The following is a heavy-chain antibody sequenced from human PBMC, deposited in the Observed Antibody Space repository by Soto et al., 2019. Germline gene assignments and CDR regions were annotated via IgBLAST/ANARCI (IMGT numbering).Heavy chain of an antibody. J-gene: IGHJ6*03. D-gene: IGHD6-13*01. CDR2: INAGNGNT. CDR3: ATRRIAAAGIGYYYYYMDV. V-gene: IGHV1-3*01. CDR1: GYTFTSYA. Sequence: ASVKVSCKASGYTFTSYAMHWVRQAPGQRLEWMGWINAGNGNTKYSQKFQGRVTITRDTSASTAYMELSSLRSEDTAVYYCATRRIAAAGIGYYYYYMDVWGKGTTVTVSS.